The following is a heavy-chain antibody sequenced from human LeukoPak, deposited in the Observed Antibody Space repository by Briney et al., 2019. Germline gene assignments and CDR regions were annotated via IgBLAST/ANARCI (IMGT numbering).Heavy chain of an antibody. V-gene: IGHV3-23*01. CDR2: ISGSGGST. D-gene: IGHD1-26*01. Sequence: PGGSLRLSCAASGFTFSSYAVSWVRQAPGKGLEWVSAISGSGGSTYYADSVKGRFTISRDNSKNTLYLQMNSLRAEDTAVYYCARAQAWDASDPNWFDPWGQGSLVIVSS. CDR3: ARAQAWDASDPNWFDP. CDR1: GFTFSSYA. J-gene: IGHJ5*02.